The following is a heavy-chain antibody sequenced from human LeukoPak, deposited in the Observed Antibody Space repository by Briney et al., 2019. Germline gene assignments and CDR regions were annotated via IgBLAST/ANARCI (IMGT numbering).Heavy chain of an antibody. J-gene: IGHJ4*02. CDR1: GGSVSSGSYY. CDR3: ARATFSGYDQYFDY. V-gene: IGHV4-61*01. Sequence: SETLSLTCTVSGGSVSSGSYYWSWIRQPPGKGLEWIGYIYYSGSTNYNPSLKSRVTISVDTSKNQFPLKLSSVTAADTAVYYCARATFSGYDQYFDYWGQGTLVTVSS. D-gene: IGHD5-12*01. CDR2: IYYSGST.